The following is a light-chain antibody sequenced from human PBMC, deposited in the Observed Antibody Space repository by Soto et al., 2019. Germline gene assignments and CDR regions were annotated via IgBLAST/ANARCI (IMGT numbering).Light chain of an antibody. J-gene: IGKJ1*01. V-gene: IGKV3-15*01. Sequence: EILMTQSPAPLSVSPGERATLSCRARKSVSSNLAWYQQKPGQAPRLLIYGASTRATGIPARFSGSGSGTEFTLTISSLQSEDFAVYYCQQYNNWLRTFGQGTKVEIK. CDR1: KSVSSN. CDR3: QQYNNWLRT. CDR2: GAS.